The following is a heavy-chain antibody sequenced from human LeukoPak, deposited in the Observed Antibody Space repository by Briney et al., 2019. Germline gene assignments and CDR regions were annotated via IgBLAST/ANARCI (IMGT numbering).Heavy chain of an antibody. V-gene: IGHV3-23*01. CDR2: IIDSGEST. CDR1: GFAFSSYA. J-gene: IGHJ6*03. Sequence: PGGSLRLSCAASGFAFSSYAMNWVRQAPGKGLEWVSGIIDSGESTYYANFAKGRFTISRENSNNTLYLQMNSLRAEDTAVYYCAKLGGQELHNYYVAVCGKGTTVAVSS. D-gene: IGHD3-16*01. CDR3: AKLGGQELHNYYVAV.